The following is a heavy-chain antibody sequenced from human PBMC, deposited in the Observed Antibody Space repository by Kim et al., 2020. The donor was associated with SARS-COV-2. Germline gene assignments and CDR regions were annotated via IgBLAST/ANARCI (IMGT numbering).Heavy chain of an antibody. D-gene: IGHD1-26*01. CDR2: INAGNGNT. CDR3: ARGVVGAMMGYYGMDV. J-gene: IGHJ6*02. Sequence: ASVKVSCKASGYTFTSYAMHWVRQAPGQRLEWMGWINAGNGNTKYSQKFQGRVTITRDTSASTAYMELSSLRSEDTAVYYCARGVVGAMMGYYGMDVWGQGTTVTVSS. CDR1: GYTFTSYA. V-gene: IGHV1-3*01.